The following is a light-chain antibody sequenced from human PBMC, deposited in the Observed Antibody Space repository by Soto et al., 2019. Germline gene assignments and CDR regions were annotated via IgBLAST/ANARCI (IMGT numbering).Light chain of an antibody. CDR3: QQYGTSPIT. Sequence: IVMTQSPATLSVSPWERATLSCRASQSVSSYLAWYQQKPGQAPRLLIYDASNRATGIPARFSGSGSGTDFTLTISSLEPEDFAVYYCQQYGTSPITFGQGTRLEIK. CDR1: QSVSSY. J-gene: IGKJ5*01. CDR2: DAS. V-gene: IGKV3-11*01.